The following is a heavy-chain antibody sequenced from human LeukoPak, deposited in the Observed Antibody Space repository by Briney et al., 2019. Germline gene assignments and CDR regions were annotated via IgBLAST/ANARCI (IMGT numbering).Heavy chain of an antibody. D-gene: IGHD6-19*01. Sequence: GGSLRLSCAASGFTFSSYSMNWVRQAPGKGLEWVSSISSSSSYIYYADSVKGRFTISRDNAKNSLYLQMNGLRAEDTAVYYCACREIWEQWDYWGQGTLVTVSS. J-gene: IGHJ4*02. CDR3: ACREIWEQWDY. CDR2: ISSSSSYI. V-gene: IGHV3-21*01. CDR1: GFTFSSYS.